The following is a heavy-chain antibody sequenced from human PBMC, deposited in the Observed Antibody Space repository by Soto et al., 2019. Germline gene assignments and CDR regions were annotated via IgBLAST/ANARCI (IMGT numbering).Heavy chain of an antibody. CDR1: GGTFSSYA. D-gene: IGHD5-12*01. V-gene: IGHV1-69*13. CDR2: IIPIFGTA. CDR3: ARGSQWLTGNWFDP. J-gene: IGHJ5*02. Sequence: ASVKVSCKASGGTFSSYAISWVRQAPGQGLEWMGGIIPIFGTANYAQKFQGRVTITADESTSTAYMELSSLRSEDPAVYYCARGSQWLTGNWFDPWGQGTLVTVSS.